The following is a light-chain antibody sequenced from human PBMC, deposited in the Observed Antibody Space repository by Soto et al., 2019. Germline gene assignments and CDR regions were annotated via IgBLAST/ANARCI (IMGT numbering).Light chain of an antibody. V-gene: IGLV3-21*02. CDR2: DDS. Sequence: SYELTQPPSVSVAPGQTARITCGGNNTGSKSVHWYQQKPGQAPVLVVYDDSDRPSGIPELFSGSNSGNTAPLTISRVEAGDEADYYCQVWDSSSDVVFGGGTKLTVL. CDR3: QVWDSSSDVV. J-gene: IGLJ2*01. CDR1: NTGSKS.